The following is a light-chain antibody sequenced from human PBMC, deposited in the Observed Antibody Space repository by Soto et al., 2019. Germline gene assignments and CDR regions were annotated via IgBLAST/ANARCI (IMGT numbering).Light chain of an antibody. J-gene: IGKJ1*01. V-gene: IGKV3-20*01. Sequence: EIVLTQSPGTLSLSPGERASLSCRAIQSVSSSYLAWYQQKPGQAPRLLTYGASNRAPVIPDRFSGSGSGTDFTLTISRLEPEDFAVYYCRQYGSSPSWTFGQGTKVHIK. CDR3: RQYGSSPSWT. CDR1: QSVSSSY. CDR2: GAS.